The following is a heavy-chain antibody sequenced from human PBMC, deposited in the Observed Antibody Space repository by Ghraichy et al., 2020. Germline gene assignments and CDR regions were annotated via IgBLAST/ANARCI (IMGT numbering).Heavy chain of an antibody. V-gene: IGHV3-9*01. CDR2: ISWNSGSI. CDR3: AKSPYSSSSVSHYYYGMDV. J-gene: IGHJ6*02. CDR1: GFTFDDYA. D-gene: IGHD6-6*01. Sequence: GGSLRLSCAASGFTFDDYAMHWVRQAPGKGLEWVSGISWNSGSIGYADSVKGRFTISRDNAKNSLYLQMNSLRAEDTALYYCAKSPYSSSSVSHYYYGMDVWGQGTTVTVSS.